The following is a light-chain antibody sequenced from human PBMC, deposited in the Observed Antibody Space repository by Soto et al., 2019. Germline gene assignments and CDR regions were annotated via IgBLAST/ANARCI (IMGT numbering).Light chain of an antibody. V-gene: IGKV3-11*01. CDR3: QQRSHWIT. J-gene: IGKJ5*01. CDR1: QSVSTD. CDR2: DAS. Sequence: EIVLTQSPVTLSLSPGERATLSCRASQSVSTDLAWYRQKPGQAPRLLIYDASNRATGIPARFSGSGSGTDFTLTISSLEPEDFAVYYCQQRSHWITFGQGTRLEIK.